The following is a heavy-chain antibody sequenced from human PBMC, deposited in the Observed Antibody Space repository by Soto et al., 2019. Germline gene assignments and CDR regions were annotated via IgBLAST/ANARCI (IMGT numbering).Heavy chain of an antibody. CDR3: ARIPHYYDSSGSRYYFDD. CDR1: GGSISGYY. CDR2: IYYSGST. D-gene: IGHD3-22*01. Sequence: PSETLSLTCTVSGGSISGYYWSWIRQPPGKGLEWIGYIYYSGSTNYNPSLESRVTISIDTSKTQFSLKLSSVTAADTAVYYCARIPHYYDSSGSRYYFDDWAQGSPVTGSS. J-gene: IGHJ4*02. V-gene: IGHV4-59*01.